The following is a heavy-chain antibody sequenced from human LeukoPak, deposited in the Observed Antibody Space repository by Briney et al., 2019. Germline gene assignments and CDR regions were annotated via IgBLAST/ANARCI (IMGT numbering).Heavy chain of an antibody. Sequence: PGGSLRLSCAASGFTFSSYAMHWVRQAPGKGLEWVAVISYDGSNKYYADSVKGRFTISRDNSKNTLYLQMNSLRAEDTAVYYCARARIAVAGYFDYWVQGTLVTVSS. CDR2: ISYDGSNK. CDR1: GFTFSSYA. CDR3: ARARIAVAGYFDY. D-gene: IGHD6-19*01. J-gene: IGHJ4*02. V-gene: IGHV3-30*04.